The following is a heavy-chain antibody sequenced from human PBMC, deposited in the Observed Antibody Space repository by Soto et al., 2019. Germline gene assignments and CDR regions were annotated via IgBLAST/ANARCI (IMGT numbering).Heavy chain of an antibody. J-gene: IGHJ5*02. CDR2: INPSGGST. CDR3: ARDPLLYCSSTSCHGPFDP. V-gene: IGHV1-46*01. D-gene: IGHD2-2*01. CDR1: GYTFTSYY. Sequence: ASVKVSCKASGYTFTSYYMHWVRQAPGQGLEWMGIINPSGGSTSYAQKFQGRVTMTRDTSTSTVYMELSSLRSEDTAVYYCARDPLLYCSSTSCHGPFDPWGQGTLVTVSS.